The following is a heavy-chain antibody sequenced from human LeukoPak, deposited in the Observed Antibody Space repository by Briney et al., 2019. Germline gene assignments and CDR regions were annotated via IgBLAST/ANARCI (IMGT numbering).Heavy chain of an antibody. D-gene: IGHD5-18*01. CDR3: ARGGRRGAVDTAMVTP. CDR1: GGTFSSYA. Sequence: SVKVSCKASGGTFSSYAISWVRQAPGQGLEWMGGIIPIFGTANYAQKFQGRVTITADESTSTAYMELSSVRSEDTAVYYCARGGRRGAVDTAMVTPWGQGTLVTVSS. J-gene: IGHJ5*02. V-gene: IGHV1-69*13. CDR2: IIPIFGTA.